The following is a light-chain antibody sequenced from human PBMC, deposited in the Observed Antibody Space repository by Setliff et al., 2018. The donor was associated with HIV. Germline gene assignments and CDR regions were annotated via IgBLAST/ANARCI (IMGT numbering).Light chain of an antibody. V-gene: IGLV2-14*02. Sequence: QSVLAQPASVSGSPGQSITISCTGTSSDIGTYNLVSWYQQYPGKAPKVMIYEVSKRPSGVSNRFSGSKSGNTASLTISGLQAEDEADYYCCSYTRRSTLVFGPGTKVTVL. CDR2: EVS. CDR3: CSYTRRSTLV. CDR1: SSDIGTYNL. J-gene: IGLJ1*01.